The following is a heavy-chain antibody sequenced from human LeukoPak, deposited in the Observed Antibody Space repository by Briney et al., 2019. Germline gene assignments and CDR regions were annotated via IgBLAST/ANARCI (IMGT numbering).Heavy chain of an antibody. J-gene: IGHJ4*02. V-gene: IGHV3-33*01. CDR2: IWYDGSNK. Sequence: GGSLRLSCAASGFTFSSYGMHWVRQAPGKGLEWVAVIWYDGSNKYYADSVKGRFTISRDNSKNALYLQMNSLRAEDTAVYYCARENAYDSSGYYPIFDYWGQGTLVTVSS. CDR3: ARENAYDSSGYYPIFDY. D-gene: IGHD3-22*01. CDR1: GFTFSSYG.